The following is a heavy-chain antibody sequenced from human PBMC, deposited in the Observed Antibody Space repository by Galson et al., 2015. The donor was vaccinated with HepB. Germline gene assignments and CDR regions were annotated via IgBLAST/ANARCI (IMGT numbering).Heavy chain of an antibody. J-gene: IGHJ4*02. CDR2: IYSGGST. Sequence: LSCAASGFTVSSNYMSWVRQAPGKGLEWVSVIYSGGSTYYADSVKGRFTISRDSSNNALYLKMDSLRAEDTAVYYCAGSITVFGVINYYLDYWGQGTLVTVSS. V-gene: IGHV3-53*01. CDR1: GFTVSSNY. D-gene: IGHD3-3*01. CDR3: AGSITVFGVINYYLDY.